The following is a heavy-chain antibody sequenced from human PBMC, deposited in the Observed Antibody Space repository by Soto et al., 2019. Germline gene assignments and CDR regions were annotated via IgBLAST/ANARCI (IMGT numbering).Heavy chain of an antibody. J-gene: IGHJ4*02. CDR2: IIPIFGTA. Sequence: SVKVSCKASGGTFSSYAISWVRQAPGQGLEWMGGIIPIFGTANYAQKFQGRVTITADESTSTAYMELSSLRSEDTAVYYCASPTHYDILTGYHYWGQGTLVTVS. CDR3: ASPTHYDILTGYHY. V-gene: IGHV1-69*13. CDR1: GGTFSSYA. D-gene: IGHD3-9*01.